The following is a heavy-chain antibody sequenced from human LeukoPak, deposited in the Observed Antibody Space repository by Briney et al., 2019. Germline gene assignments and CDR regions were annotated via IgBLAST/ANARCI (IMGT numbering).Heavy chain of an antibody. V-gene: IGHV4-4*07. CDR2: IYTSGST. J-gene: IGHJ6*03. Sequence: SETLSLTCTVSGGSISSYYWSWIRQPAGKGLEWIGRIYTSGSTDYNPSLKSRVTISVDKSKNQLSLKVSSVTAADTAVYYCARDSDDGDSYYYYYMDVWGKGTTVTVSS. CDR3: ARDSDDGDSYYYYYMDV. D-gene: IGHD4-17*01. CDR1: GGSISSYY.